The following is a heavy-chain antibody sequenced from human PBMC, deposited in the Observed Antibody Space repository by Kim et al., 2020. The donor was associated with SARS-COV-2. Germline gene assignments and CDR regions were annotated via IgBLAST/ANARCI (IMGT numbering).Heavy chain of an antibody. CDR2: INHSGST. V-gene: IGHV4-34*01. CDR1: GGSFSGYY. J-gene: IGHJ5*02. Sequence: SETLSLTCAVYGGSFSGYYWSWIRQPPGKGLEWIGEINHSGSTNYNPSLKSRVTISVDTSKNQFSLKLSSVTAADTAVYYCARATSVLMVYAVRRRSNNWFDPWGQGTLVTVSS. CDR3: ARATSVLMVYAVRRRSNNWFDP. D-gene: IGHD2-8*01.